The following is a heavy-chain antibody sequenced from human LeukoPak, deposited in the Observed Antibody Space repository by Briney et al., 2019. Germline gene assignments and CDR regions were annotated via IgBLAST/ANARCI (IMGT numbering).Heavy chain of an antibody. CDR3: ARVGQGVYYYYMDV. D-gene: IGHD3-16*01. CDR2: IIPIFGTA. CDR1: GGTFSSYA. Sequence: GASVKVSCKASGGTFSSYAISWVRQAPGQGLEWMGGIIPIFGTANYAQKFQGRVTITTDESTSTAYMELSSLRSEDTAVYYCARVGQGVYYYYMDVWGKGTTVTVSS. J-gene: IGHJ6*03. V-gene: IGHV1-69*05.